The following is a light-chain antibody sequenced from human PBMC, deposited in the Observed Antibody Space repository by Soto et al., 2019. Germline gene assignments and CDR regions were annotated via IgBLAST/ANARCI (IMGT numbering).Light chain of an antibody. J-gene: IGKJ1*01. CDR2: GTS. V-gene: IGKV3-20*01. CDR1: QNINIPY. Sequence: EIVLTQSPGTLSLSPGDKGTLSCRVNQNINIPYLAWYQHKPGQAPRLLVFGTSSRATGIPDRFTGSRSGTDFTLTIPRLEPEDFAIYYCQHYGSSPRRTFGQGPKVEMK. CDR3: QHYGSSPRRT.